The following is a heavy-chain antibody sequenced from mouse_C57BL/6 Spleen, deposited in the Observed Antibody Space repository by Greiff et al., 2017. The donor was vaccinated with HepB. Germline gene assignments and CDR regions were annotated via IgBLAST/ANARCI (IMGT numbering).Heavy chain of an antibody. V-gene: IGHV5-16*01. J-gene: IGHJ3*01. D-gene: IGHD2-3*01. CDR2: INYDGSST. CDR1: GFTFSDYY. CDR3: ARGGDYDGPFAY. Sequence: EVHLVESEGGLVQPGSSMKLSCTASGFTFSDYYMAWVRQVPEKGLEWVANINYDGSSTYYLDSLKSRFIISRDNAKNILYLEMSSLKSEDTATYCCARGGDYDGPFAYWGQGTLVTVSA.